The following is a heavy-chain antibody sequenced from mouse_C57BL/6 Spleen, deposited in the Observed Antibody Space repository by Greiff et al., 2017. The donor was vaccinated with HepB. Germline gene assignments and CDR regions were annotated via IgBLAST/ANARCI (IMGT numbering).Heavy chain of an antibody. J-gene: IGHJ2*01. CDR2: IDPSDSET. D-gene: IGHD2-5*01. Sequence: QVQLQQPGAELVRPGSSVKLSCKASGYTFTSYWMHWVKQRPRQGLEWIGNIDPSDSETHYNQKFKDKATLTVDKSSSTAYMQLCSLTSEDSAVYCGARSAVYSNYVDYWGQGTTLTVSS. CDR3: ARSAVYSNYVDY. CDR1: GYTFTSYW. V-gene: IGHV1-52*01.